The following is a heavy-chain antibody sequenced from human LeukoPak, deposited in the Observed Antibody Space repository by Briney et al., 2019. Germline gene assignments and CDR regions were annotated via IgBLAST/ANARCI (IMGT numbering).Heavy chain of an antibody. V-gene: IGHV3-30*03. Sequence: GGSLRLSCAASGFTFSSFSLHWVRQAPGKGLEWMALISHDGSDKYADSVKGRFTVSRDNSKNTLYLQMNSLRTEDTAVYYWVRYSGYDYFFDYWGQGSLVTVSS. D-gene: IGHD5-12*01. CDR3: VRYSGYDYFFDY. J-gene: IGHJ4*02. CDR1: GFTFSSFS. CDR2: ISHDGSDK.